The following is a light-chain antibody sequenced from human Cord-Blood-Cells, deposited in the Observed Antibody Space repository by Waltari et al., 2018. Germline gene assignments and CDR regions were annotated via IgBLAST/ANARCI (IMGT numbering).Light chain of an antibody. CDR1: SLRSYY. CDR3: NARDSSGNHLV. CDR2: GKN. Sequence: SSELTQDPAVSVALGQTVRITCQGDSLRSYYASWYQQKPGQAPVLVIYGKNNRPSGIPDLFSGSSSGNTAPLAITGAQAEDEADYYCNARDSSGNHLVFGGGTKLTVL. V-gene: IGLV3-19*01. J-gene: IGLJ3*02.